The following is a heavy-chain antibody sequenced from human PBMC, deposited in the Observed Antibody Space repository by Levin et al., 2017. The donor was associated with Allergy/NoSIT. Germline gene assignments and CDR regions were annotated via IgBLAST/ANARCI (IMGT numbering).Heavy chain of an antibody. CDR2: IIPILGIA. J-gene: IGHJ6*02. Sequence: ASVKVSCKASGGTFSSYTISWVRQAPGQGLEWMGRIIPILGIANYAQKFQGRVTITADKSTSTAYMELSSLRSEDTAVYYCARVVPSVSTSSSWYGMVIGMDVWGQGTTVTVSS. D-gene: IGHD6-13*01. CDR3: ARVVPSVSTSSSWYGMVIGMDV. CDR1: GGTFSSYT. V-gene: IGHV1-69*02.